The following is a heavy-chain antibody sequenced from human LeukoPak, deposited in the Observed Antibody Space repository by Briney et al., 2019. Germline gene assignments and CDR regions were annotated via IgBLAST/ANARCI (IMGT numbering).Heavy chain of an antibody. CDR3: AEVGIAMMVVV. J-gene: IGHJ6*03. CDR1: RFTFTSYE. V-gene: IGHV3-48*03. D-gene: IGHD3-22*01. CDR2: IISSVSII. Sequence: GGSLRLSCAAPRFTFTSYEVNWVREAPGEGVEWVSYIISSVSIIYYAESVRGRFSISRENATNSLYLQMNSLRAEDTAVYYCAEVGIAMMVVVWGKGAKVTIS.